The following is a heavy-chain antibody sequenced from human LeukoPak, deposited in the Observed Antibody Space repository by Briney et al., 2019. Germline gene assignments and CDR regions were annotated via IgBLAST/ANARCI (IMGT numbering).Heavy chain of an antibody. CDR3: AKGNYYSGSGTYPNFDY. D-gene: IGHD3-10*01. V-gene: IGHV3-23*01. J-gene: IGHJ4*02. CDR2: ISGRGGTT. CDR1: GFTFCNYA. Sequence: SGGPLRRSCAASGFTFCNYAMKWLRQARGKGGVCCSLISGRGGTTYYAESVKGRFTISRDNSKNTLYLQMTSLRVEDTAVYYCAKGNYYSGSGTYPNFDYWGQGTLVTVSS.